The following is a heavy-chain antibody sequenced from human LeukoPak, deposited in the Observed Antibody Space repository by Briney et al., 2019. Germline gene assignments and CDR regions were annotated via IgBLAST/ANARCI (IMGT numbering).Heavy chain of an antibody. V-gene: IGHV1-69*05. CDR2: IIPIFGTA. D-gene: IGHD2/OR15-2a*01. Sequence: ASVKVSCKASGGTFSSYAISWVRQAPGQGLGWMGRIIPIFGTANYAQKFQGRVTITTDECTSTAYMELSSLRSEDTAVYYCARDHFRHIQAHNWFDPWGQGTLVTVSS. CDR3: ARDHFRHIQAHNWFDP. J-gene: IGHJ5*02. CDR1: GGTFSSYA.